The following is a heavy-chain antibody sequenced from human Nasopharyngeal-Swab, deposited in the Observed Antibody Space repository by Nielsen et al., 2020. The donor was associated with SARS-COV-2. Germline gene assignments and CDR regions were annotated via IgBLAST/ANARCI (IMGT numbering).Heavy chain of an antibody. J-gene: IGHJ2*01. D-gene: IGHD3/OR15-3a*01. CDR1: GFTFSSYG. CDR2: ISYDGSNK. CDR3: AKDSVIFDYSRHWYFDL. V-gene: IGHV3-30*18. Sequence: GESLKISCAASGFTFSSYGMHWVRQAPGKGLEWVVVISYDGSNKYYADSVKGRFTISRDNSKNTLYLQMNSLRAEDTAVYYCAKDSVIFDYSRHWYFDLWGRGTLVTVSS.